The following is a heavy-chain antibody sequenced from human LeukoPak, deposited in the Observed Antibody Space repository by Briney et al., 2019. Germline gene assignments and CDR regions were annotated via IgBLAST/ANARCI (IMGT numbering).Heavy chain of an antibody. D-gene: IGHD1-26*01. V-gene: IGHV1-18*01. J-gene: IGHJ4*02. CDR1: GYTFTNYG. CDR2: INTYNGNT. CDR3: ARDLVDGVGAPGAY. Sequence: GASVKVSCKASGYTFTNYGMTWMRQAPGQGLEWMGWINTYNGNTNYAQKLQGRVTITTDTSTSTAYMELWSLRSDDTAVFYCARDLVDGVGAPGAYWGQGALVTVSS.